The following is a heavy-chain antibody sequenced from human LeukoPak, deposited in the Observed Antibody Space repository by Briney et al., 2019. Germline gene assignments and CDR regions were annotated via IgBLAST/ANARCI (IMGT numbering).Heavy chain of an antibody. CDR1: GYTFTGYY. CDR2: ISPNSGGT. D-gene: IGHD3-22*01. V-gene: IGHV1-2*02. J-gene: IGHJ1*01. CDR3: ASLNYYDSSGYYRLVHFQH. Sequence: ASVKVSCKAAGYTFTGYYMHWVRQAPGQGLEWMGWISPNSGGTNYAQKFQGRVTMTRDTSISTAYMELSRLRSDDTAVYYCASLNYYDSSGYYRLVHFQHWGQGTLVTVSS.